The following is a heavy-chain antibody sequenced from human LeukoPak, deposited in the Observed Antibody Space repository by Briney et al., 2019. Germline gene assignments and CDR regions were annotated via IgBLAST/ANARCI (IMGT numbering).Heavy chain of an antibody. D-gene: IGHD3-22*01. Sequence: NPSETLSLTCAVYGGSFSGYYWSWIRQPPGKGLEWIGEINHSGSTNYNPSLKSRVTISVDTSKNQFSLKLSSVTAADTAVYYCASASFYYDSSGYYDYWGQGTLVTVSS. CDR2: INHSGST. J-gene: IGHJ4*02. CDR1: GGSFSGYY. V-gene: IGHV4-34*01. CDR3: ASASFYYDSSGYYDY.